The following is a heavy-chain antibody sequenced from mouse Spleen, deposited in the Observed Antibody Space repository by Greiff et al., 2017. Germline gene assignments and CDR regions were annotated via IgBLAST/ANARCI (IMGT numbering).Heavy chain of an antibody. J-gene: IGHJ3*01. CDR2: IYPRSGNT. CDR3: ARHYDYEAWFAY. V-gene: IGHV1-81*01. CDR1: GYTFTSYG. Sequence: QVQLQQSGAELARPGASVKLSCKASGYTFTSYGISWVKQRTGQGLEWIGEIYPRSGNTYYNEKFKGKATLTADKSSSTAYMELRSLTSEDSAVYFCARHYDYEAWFAYWGQGTLVTVSA. D-gene: IGHD2-4*01.